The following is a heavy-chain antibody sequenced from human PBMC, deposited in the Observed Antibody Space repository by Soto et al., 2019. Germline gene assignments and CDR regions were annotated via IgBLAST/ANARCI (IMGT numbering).Heavy chain of an antibody. CDR3: ARYADSNWFDP. CDR1: CGSSSSYY. J-gene: IGHJ5*02. CDR2: IYYSGST. Sequence: PSETLSLTCTVSCGSSSSYYWSWIRQPPGKGLEWIGYIYYSGSTNYNPSLKSRVTISVDTSKNQFSLKLSSVTAADTAVYYCARYADSNWFDPWGQGTLVTVSS. V-gene: IGHV4-59*01.